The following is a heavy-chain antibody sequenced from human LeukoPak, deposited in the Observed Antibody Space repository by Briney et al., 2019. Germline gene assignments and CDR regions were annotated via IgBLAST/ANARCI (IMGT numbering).Heavy chain of an antibody. CDR2: IYYSGST. V-gene: IGHV4-59*12. CDR1: GGSISSYY. Sequence: SETLSLTCTVSGGSISSYYWSWIRQPPGKGLEWIGYIYYSGSTNYNPSLKSRVTISVDTSKNQFSLKLSSVTAADTAVYYCAREIGRDGYSYWGQGTLVTVSS. J-gene: IGHJ4*02. D-gene: IGHD5-24*01. CDR3: AREIGRDGYSY.